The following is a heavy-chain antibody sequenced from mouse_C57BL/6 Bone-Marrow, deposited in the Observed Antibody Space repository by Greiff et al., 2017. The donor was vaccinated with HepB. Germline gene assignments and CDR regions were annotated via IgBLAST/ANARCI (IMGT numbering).Heavy chain of an antibody. V-gene: IGHV1-64*01. CDR2: IHPNSGST. J-gene: IGHJ2*01. CDR3: ARCGYYGSSYGYYFDY. CDR1: GYTFTSYW. Sequence: VKLQQPGAELVKPGASVKLSCKASGYTFTSYWMHWVKQRPGQGLEWIGMIHPNSGSTNYNEKFKSKATLTVDKSSSTAYIQLSSLTSEDSAVYYCARCGYYGSSYGYYFDYWGQGTTLTVSS. D-gene: IGHD1-1*01.